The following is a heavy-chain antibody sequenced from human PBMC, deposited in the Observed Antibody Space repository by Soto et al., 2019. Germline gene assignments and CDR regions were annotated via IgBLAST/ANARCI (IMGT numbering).Heavy chain of an antibody. J-gene: IGHJ6*02. V-gene: IGHV1-69*04. CDR1: GGIFSSYT. CDR3: ARDIGEGGMDV. CDR2: IIPILGIA. D-gene: IGHD3-10*01. Sequence: QVQLVQSGAEVKKPGSSVKVSCKASGGIFSSYTISWVRQAPGQGLEWMGRIIPILGIANYAQKFQGRVTITADKSTSTAYMELSSLRSEDTAVYYCARDIGEGGMDVWGQATTVTVSS.